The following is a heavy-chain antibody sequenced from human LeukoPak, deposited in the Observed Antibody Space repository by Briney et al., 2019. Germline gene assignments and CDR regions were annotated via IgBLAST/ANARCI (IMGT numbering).Heavy chain of an antibody. CDR2: ISSSSSTI. J-gene: IGHJ6*03. CDR1: GFTFSSYS. V-gene: IGHV3-48*01. Sequence: GGSLRLSCAASGFTFSSYSMNWVRQAPGKGLEWVSYISSSSSTIYYADSVKGRFTISRDNAKNSLYLQMNSLRAEDTAVYYCAREEVARIAAFDMDVWGKGTTVTVSS. CDR3: AREEVARIAAFDMDV. D-gene: IGHD6-13*01.